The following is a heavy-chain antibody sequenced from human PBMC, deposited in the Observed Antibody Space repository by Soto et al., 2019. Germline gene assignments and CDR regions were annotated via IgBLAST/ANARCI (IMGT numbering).Heavy chain of an antibody. CDR2: ISSSSSTI. CDR3: ARRYSSYGPIDY. Sequence: EVQLVESGGGLVQPGGSLSLSCTASGFTFSSYSMNWVRQAPGKGLEWVSNISSSSSTIYYADSVKGRLTISRDNAMKSRYVQRNLRRAEDTAVYDCARRYSSYGPIDYWGEGTLVSGSS. J-gene: IGHJ4*02. V-gene: IGHV3-48*01. CDR1: GFTFSSYS. D-gene: IGHD5-18*01.